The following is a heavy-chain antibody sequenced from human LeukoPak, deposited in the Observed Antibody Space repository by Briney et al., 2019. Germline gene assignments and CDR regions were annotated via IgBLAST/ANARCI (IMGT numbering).Heavy chain of an antibody. CDR1: GFTFSSYA. CDR2: ISSNGGTI. CDR3: VKGSEAYCDSKSDY. D-gene: IGHD3-22*01. Sequence: TGGSLRLSCSASGFTFSSYAMHWVRQAPGNGLEYVSGISSNGGTIYYADSAKGRFTISRDNSKNTLYLQMSSLRVEVTAVYYCVKGSEAYCDSKSDYWGQGTLVTVSS. V-gene: IGHV3-64D*09. J-gene: IGHJ4*02.